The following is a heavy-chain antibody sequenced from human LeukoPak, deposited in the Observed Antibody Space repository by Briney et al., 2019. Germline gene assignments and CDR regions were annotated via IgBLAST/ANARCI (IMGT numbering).Heavy chain of an antibody. CDR3: ARLWSTSCKGGSCPHQPNY. V-gene: IGHV4-39*01. CDR2: INYGGNT. CDR1: GGSISSSSYY. D-gene: IGHD2-15*01. Sequence: SETLSLTCTVSGGSISSSSYYWGWIRQPPGTGLEWIGTINYGGNTYYNLSLKSRVIIFLDTSKNQFSLKLSSVTAADTAVYYCARLWSTSCKGGSCPHQPNYWGQGTRVTVPS. J-gene: IGHJ4*02.